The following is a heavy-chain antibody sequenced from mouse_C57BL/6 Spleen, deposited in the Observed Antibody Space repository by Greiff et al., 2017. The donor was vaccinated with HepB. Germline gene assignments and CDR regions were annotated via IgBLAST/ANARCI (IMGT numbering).Heavy chain of an antibody. CDR2: INPNNGGT. V-gene: IGHV1-26*01. CDR1: GYTFTDYY. CDR3: ARFGLLWPHFDY. J-gene: IGHJ2*01. D-gene: IGHD2-1*01. Sequence: VQLQQSGPKLVKPGASVKISCKASGYTFTDYYMNWVKQSHGKSLEWIGDINPNNGGTSYNQKFKGKATLTVDKSSSTAYMELRSLTSEDSAVYYCARFGLLWPHFDYWGQGTTLTVSS.